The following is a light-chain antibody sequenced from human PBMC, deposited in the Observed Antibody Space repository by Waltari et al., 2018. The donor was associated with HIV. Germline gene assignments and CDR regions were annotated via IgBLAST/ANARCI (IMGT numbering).Light chain of an antibody. V-gene: IGLV2-14*01. CDR2: EVS. CDR1: SSDIGCYNY. J-gene: IGLJ3*02. Sequence: QSALTQPASVSGSPGQSIPISCPGTSSDIGCYNYFSWHQHHPGRAPKLIIFEVSNRPSGVSNRFSGSKSGNTASLIIAGLLAEDDADYYCSSYTSGTTWVFGGGTKLTVL. CDR3: SSYTSGTTWV.